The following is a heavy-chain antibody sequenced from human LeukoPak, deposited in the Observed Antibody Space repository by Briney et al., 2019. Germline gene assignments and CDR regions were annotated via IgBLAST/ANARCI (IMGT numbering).Heavy chain of an antibody. V-gene: IGHV3-30*02. Sequence: GGSLRLSCAASGFTFSNYAMHWVRQAPGKGLEWVAYMRSDGSTKYYADSVKGRFTISRDNSKNTLYVQMNSLRAEDTAVYYCAKGCDSSGFYLDYWGQGTLVTVSS. J-gene: IGHJ4*02. D-gene: IGHD3-22*01. CDR1: GFTFSNYA. CDR2: MRSDGSTK. CDR3: AKGCDSSGFYLDY.